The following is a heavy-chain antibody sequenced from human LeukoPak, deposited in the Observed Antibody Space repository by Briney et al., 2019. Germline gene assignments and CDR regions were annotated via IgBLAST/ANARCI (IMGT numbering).Heavy chain of an antibody. CDR2: IRYDGSNK. Sequence: PGGSLRLSCAASGFTFSSYGMHWVRQAPGKGLEWVAFIRYDGSNKYYADSVKGRFTISRDNSKNTLYLQMNSLRAEDTAVYYCAKLPDYDFWSGLERGYWGQGTLVTVSS. CDR1: GFTFSSYG. V-gene: IGHV3-30*02. J-gene: IGHJ4*02. D-gene: IGHD3-3*01. CDR3: AKLPDYDFWSGLERGY.